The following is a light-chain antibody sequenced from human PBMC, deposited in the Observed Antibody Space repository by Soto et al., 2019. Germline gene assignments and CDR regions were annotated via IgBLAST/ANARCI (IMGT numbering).Light chain of an antibody. J-gene: IGLJ2*01. CDR1: SSNIGAGYD. Sequence: QYVLTQPPSVSGAPGQRVTISCTGSSSNIGAGYDVHWYQQLPGTAPKLLIYGNSNRPSGVPDRFSGSKSGTSASLAITGLQAEDEADYYFQSYDSSLSGVVFGGGTQLPAL. CDR3: QSYDSSLSGVV. CDR2: GNS. V-gene: IGLV1-40*01.